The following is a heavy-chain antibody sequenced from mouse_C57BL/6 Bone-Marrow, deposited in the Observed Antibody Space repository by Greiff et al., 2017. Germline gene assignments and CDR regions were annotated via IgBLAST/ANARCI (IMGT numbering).Heavy chain of an antibody. CDR2: IDPENGDT. CDR1: GFNIKDDY. V-gene: IGHV14-4*01. J-gene: IGHJ2*01. D-gene: IGHD2-2*01. CDR3: TTGRGEGYDGGGYYFDY. Sequence: VQLQQSGAELVRPGASVKLSCTASGFNIKDDYMHWVKQRPEQGLEWIGWIDPENGDTEYASKFQGKATITADTSSNTAYLQLSSLTSEDTAVYYCTTGRGEGYDGGGYYFDYWGQGTTLTVSS.